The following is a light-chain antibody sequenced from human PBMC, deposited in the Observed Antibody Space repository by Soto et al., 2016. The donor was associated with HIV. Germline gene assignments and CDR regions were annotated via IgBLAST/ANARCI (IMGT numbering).Light chain of an antibody. CDR3: NSRDSSGNHPWV. CDR1: SLRSYY. J-gene: IGLJ3*02. Sequence: SSELTQDPAVSVALGQTVRITCQGDSLRSYYASWYQQKPGQAPILVVYGKNNRPSGIPDRFPGSSSGNTASLTITGAQAEDEADYYCNSRDSSGNHPWVFGGGTKLTVL. V-gene: IGLV3-19*01. CDR2: GKN.